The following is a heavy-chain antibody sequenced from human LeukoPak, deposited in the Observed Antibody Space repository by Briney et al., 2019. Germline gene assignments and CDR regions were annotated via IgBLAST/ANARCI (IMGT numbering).Heavy chain of an antibody. CDR2: IDEDGVEK. Sequence: GGSLRLNCAASGFIFSRYWMTWVRQAPGKGLEWVANIDEDGVEKLYVDSVKGRFTISRDNARKLVYLQMNSLRAEDTALYYCARDQGAPGDYWGQGTLVTVSS. V-gene: IGHV3-7*03. J-gene: IGHJ4*02. CDR1: GFIFSRYW. D-gene: IGHD4/OR15-4a*01. CDR3: ARDQGAPGDY.